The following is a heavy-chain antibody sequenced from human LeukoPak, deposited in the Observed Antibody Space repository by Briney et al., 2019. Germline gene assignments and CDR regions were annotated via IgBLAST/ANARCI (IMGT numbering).Heavy chain of an antibody. CDR2: ISTYNGYA. J-gene: IGHJ6*01. D-gene: IGHD6-19*01. CDR1: GYTFTSYC. Sequence: ASVKVSCKASGYTFTSYCMSWVRQAPGQGLEWMGWISTYNGYANYAQRLQGRVTMTTETSTSTAYMELRSLRSDDTAVYYCARNSSEWYGSRAPWGEGTTVTVSS. CDR3: ARNSSEWYGSRAP. V-gene: IGHV1-18*04.